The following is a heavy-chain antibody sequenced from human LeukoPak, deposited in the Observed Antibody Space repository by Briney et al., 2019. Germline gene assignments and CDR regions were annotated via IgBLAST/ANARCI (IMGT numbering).Heavy chain of an antibody. D-gene: IGHD2-21*01. J-gene: IGHJ5*02. CDR2: IYPGDSKT. Sequence: GESLKISCKGSGYNFATYWIGWVRQLPGKGLEWMGIIYPGDSKTKYSPSFQGQVTMSADKSISTAYLQWSSLKASDTAMYYCARLDLDVVGRVRYNWFDPWGQGTLVTVSS. CDR1: GYNFATYW. V-gene: IGHV5-51*01. CDR3: ARLDLDVVGRVRYNWFDP.